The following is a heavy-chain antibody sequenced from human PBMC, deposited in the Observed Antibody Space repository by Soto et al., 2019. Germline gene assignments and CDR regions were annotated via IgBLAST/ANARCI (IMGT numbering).Heavy chain of an antibody. Sequence: GGSLRLSCAASGFTFDDYAMHWVRQAPGKGLEWVSGISWNSGSIGYADSVKGRFTISRDNAKNSLYLQMNSLRAEDTALYYCAKEGYYYTEGWGKGTTVTV. CDR1: GFTFDDYA. V-gene: IGHV3-9*01. CDR2: ISWNSGSI. J-gene: IGHJ6*03. CDR3: AKEGYYYTEG.